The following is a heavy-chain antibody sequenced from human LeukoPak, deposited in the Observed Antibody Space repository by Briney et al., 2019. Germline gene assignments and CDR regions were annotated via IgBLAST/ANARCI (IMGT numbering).Heavy chain of an antibody. CDR1: GYNFPTYW. CDR2: IYPTDSDT. Sequence: GESLKISCRGIGYNFPTYWIGWVRQMPGKGLEWMGIIYPTDSDTRYSPSFQGQVTISADMSTGTAYLQWSSLKASDTAIYYCARPLGWVSRGPFDIWGQGTMVTVSS. V-gene: IGHV5-51*01. J-gene: IGHJ3*02. CDR3: ARPLGWVSRGPFDI. D-gene: IGHD1-26*01.